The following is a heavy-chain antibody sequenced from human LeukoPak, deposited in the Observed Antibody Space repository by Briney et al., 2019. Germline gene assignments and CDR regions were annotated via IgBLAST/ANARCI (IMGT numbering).Heavy chain of an antibody. CDR2: IRQDGSEK. CDR3: ARDGTAAGLYFDL. J-gene: IGHJ4*01. Sequence: GGSLRLSCEVSGSTFTDYWMNWVRQAPGKGPEWVASIRQDGSEKTYVDSVKGRFTISRDNTKNSLSLQLNGLRAEDTAVYYCARDGTAAGLYFDLWAQGTLVTVSS. V-gene: IGHV3-7*01. CDR1: GSTFTDYW. D-gene: IGHD6-13*01.